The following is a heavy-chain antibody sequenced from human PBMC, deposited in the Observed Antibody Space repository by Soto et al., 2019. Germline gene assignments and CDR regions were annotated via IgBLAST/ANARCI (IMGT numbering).Heavy chain of an antibody. Sequence: SGPTLVNPTQTLTLTCTFSGFSLSTSGMCVSWIRQPPGKAPEWLALIDWDDDKYYSTSLKTRLTISKDTSKNQVVLTMTNMDPVDTATYYCARIERITMVRGVMSPLYYYYYGMDVWGQGTTVTVSS. CDR2: IDWDDDK. D-gene: IGHD3-10*01. CDR1: GFSLSTSGMC. V-gene: IGHV2-70*01. J-gene: IGHJ6*02. CDR3: ARIERITMVRGVMSPLYYYYYGMDV.